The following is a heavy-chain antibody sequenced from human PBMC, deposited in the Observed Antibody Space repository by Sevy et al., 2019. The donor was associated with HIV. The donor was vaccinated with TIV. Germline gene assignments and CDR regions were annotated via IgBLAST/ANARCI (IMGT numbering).Heavy chain of an antibody. CDR3: AREDIVVVVGLGMDV. CDR1: GFTFSSYA. V-gene: IGHV3-30*04. D-gene: IGHD2-15*01. Sequence: GESLKISCAASGFTFSSYAMHWVRQAPGKGLEWVAVISYDGSNKYYADSVKGRFTISRDNSKNTLYLQMNSLRAEDTAVYYCAREDIVVVVGLGMDVWGQGTTVTVSS. CDR2: ISYDGSNK. J-gene: IGHJ6*02.